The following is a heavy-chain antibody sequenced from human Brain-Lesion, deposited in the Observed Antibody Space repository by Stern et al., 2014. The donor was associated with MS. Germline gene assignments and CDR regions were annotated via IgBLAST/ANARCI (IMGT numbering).Heavy chain of an antibody. J-gene: IGHJ4*02. CDR2: FDPEDGET. CDR1: GYTLTELS. Sequence: VQLVESGAEVKKPGASVKVSCKVSGYTLTELSMHWVRQAPRKGLEWMGGFDPEDGETIYAQKFQGRVTMTEDTSTDTAYMELRSLRSEDTAVYYCATLSPGAGGNYYRHFDYWGKGTLVTVSS. V-gene: IGHV1-24*01. D-gene: IGHD1-26*01. CDR3: ATLSPGAGGNYYRHFDY.